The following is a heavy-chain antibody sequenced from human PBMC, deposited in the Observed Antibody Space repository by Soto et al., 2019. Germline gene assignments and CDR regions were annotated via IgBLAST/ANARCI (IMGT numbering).Heavy chain of an antibody. CDR3: ARLRYSSSSSPY. Sequence: SETLSLTCTVSGGSISSSSYYWGWIRQPPGKGLEWIGSIYYSGSTYYNPSLKSRVTISVDTSKNQFSLKLSSVTAADTAVYYCARLRYSSSSSPYWGQGTLVTVPS. J-gene: IGHJ4*02. D-gene: IGHD6-6*01. CDR2: IYYSGST. CDR1: GGSISSSSYY. V-gene: IGHV4-39*01.